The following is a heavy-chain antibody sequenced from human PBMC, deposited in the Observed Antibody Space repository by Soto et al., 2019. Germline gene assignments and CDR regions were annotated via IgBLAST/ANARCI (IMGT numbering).Heavy chain of an antibody. CDR1: GFTFSDYY. Sequence: GGSLRLSCAASGFTFSDYYMSWIRQAPGKGLEWVSYISSSGSTIYYADSVKGRFAISRDNAKNSLYLQMNSLRAEDTAVYYCVRYLSNDYSNYESPPGFDYWGKGTLVTVSS. V-gene: IGHV3-11*01. D-gene: IGHD4-4*01. CDR3: VRYLSNDYSNYESPPGFDY. J-gene: IGHJ4*02. CDR2: ISSSGSTI.